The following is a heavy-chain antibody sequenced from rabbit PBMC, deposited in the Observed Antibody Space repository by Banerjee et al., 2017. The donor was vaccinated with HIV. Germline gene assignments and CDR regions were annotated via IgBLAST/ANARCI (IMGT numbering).Heavy chain of an antibody. Sequence: QSLEESGGDLVKPGASLKLSCTASGFDFSSYGISWVRQAPGKGLEWIACIFTASAGTSYANWAKGRFTISKTSSTTVTLQMTSLTAADTATYFCARDLAGVIGWNFNLWGQGTLVTVS. CDR1: GFDFSSYG. CDR2: IFTASAGT. V-gene: IGHV1S40*01. J-gene: IGHJ4*01. CDR3: ARDLAGVIGWNFNL. D-gene: IGHD4-1*01.